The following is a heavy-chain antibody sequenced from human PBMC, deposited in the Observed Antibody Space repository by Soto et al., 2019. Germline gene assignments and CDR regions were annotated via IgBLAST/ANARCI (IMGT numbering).Heavy chain of an antibody. Sequence: SETLSLTCTVSGDSISDYYWSWIRQPAGKGLEWIGRFYYSGNTKSNPSLKSRVTMSADTSKNQFSLSLRSVTAADSAIYYCARMYNSGFYRPEGDYFFYGMDVWGPGTTVTGS. CDR3: ARMYNSGFYRPEGDYFFYGMDV. V-gene: IGHV4-4*07. D-gene: IGHD6-19*01. CDR2: FYYSGNT. CDR1: GDSISDYY. J-gene: IGHJ6*02.